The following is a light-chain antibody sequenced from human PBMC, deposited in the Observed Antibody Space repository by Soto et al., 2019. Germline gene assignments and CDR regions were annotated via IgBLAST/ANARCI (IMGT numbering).Light chain of an antibody. CDR2: DVT. J-gene: IGLJ1*01. V-gene: IGLV2-14*03. CDR3: NSYTSASTYV. Sequence: QSALTQPASVSGSPGQSITISCTGTGSDIGSYYYVFWYQHHPGKVPKFIIYDVTNRPSGVSDRFSGSKSGNTASLTISGLQAEDEADYYCNSYTSASTYVFGTGTKVTVL. CDR1: GSDIGSYYY.